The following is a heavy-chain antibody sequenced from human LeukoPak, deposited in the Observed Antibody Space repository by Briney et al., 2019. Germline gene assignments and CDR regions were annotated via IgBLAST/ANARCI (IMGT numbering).Heavy chain of an antibody. J-gene: IGHJ5*02. D-gene: IGHD3-22*01. CDR2: INPSGGST. Sequence: ASVKVSCKASGYTFTSYYMHWVRQAPGQGLEWMGIINPSGGSTSYAQKFQGRVTMTRDTSTSTVYMELSSLRSEDTAVYYCAKGPPHYYDYHYFDPWGQGTLVTVSS. CDR1: GYTFTSYY. V-gene: IGHV1-46*01. CDR3: AKGPPHYYDYHYFDP.